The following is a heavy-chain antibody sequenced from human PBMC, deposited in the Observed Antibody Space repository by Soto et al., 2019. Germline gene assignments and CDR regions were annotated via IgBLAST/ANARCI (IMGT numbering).Heavy chain of an antibody. J-gene: IGHJ4*02. V-gene: IGHV3-9*01. D-gene: IGHD3-22*01. CDR2: INWNSGGI. CDR3: AKDLKYDSSGYFTY. Sequence: EVQLVESGGGLVQPGRSLRLSCAASGFTFDDYAMHWVRQAPGKGLEWVSGINWNSGGIGYADSVKGRFTISRDNAKNSLYLQMNSLRAEDTALYYCAKDLKYDSSGYFTYWGQGTLVTVSS. CDR1: GFTFDDYA.